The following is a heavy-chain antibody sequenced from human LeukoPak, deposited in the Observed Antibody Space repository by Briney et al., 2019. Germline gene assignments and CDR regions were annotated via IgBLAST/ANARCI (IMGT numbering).Heavy chain of an antibody. CDR3: ARDRGYYYDSSGYYESLPSDY. D-gene: IGHD3-22*01. V-gene: IGHV1-18*01. Sequence: ASVKVSCKAAAYTFTSYGISWVRQPPGQRREWMGWISAYNGNTNYAQKLQGRVTMTKDTSTSTAYMELRSLRSDDTAVYYCARDRGYYYDSSGYYESLPSDYWGQGTLVTVSS. CDR2: ISAYNGNT. J-gene: IGHJ4*02. CDR1: AYTFTSYG.